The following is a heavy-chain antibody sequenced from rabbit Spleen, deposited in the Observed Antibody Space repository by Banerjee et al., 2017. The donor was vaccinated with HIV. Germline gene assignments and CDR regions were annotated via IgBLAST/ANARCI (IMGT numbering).Heavy chain of an antibody. J-gene: IGHJ3*01. Sequence: QLKESGGGLVKPEGSLTLSCKASGIDFTKYYITWVRQAPGKGLEWIGIIYAAKGSTDYASWVNGRFTISSDNAQSTVDLKMTSLTAADTATYFCARAIVPWLGLTRLDLWGPGTLVTVS. CDR1: GIDFTKYY. CDR2: IYAAKGST. D-gene: IGHD4-1*01. CDR3: ARAIVPWLGLTRLDL. V-gene: IGHV1S7*01.